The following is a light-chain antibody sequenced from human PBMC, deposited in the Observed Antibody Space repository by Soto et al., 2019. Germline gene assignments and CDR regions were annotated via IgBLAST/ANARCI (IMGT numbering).Light chain of an antibody. CDR2: RNN. Sequence: QSVLTQPASASGTPGQRVTISCSGSSSNIGSNYVYWYQQLPGTAPKLLIYRNNQRPSGVPDRFSGSKPGTSASLAISGLRSEDEADYYCAAWDDSLSGRVFGTGTKVTVL. J-gene: IGLJ1*01. CDR1: SSNIGSNY. V-gene: IGLV1-47*01. CDR3: AAWDDSLSGRV.